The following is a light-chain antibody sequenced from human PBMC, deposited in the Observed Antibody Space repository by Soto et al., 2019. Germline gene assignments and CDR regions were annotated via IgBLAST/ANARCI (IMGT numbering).Light chain of an antibody. CDR1: QSVSSSY. V-gene: IGKV3-20*01. J-gene: IGKJ1*01. CDR2: GAS. CDR3: QQYGSSPLT. Sequence: EIVLSQSPGTLSLSPGERATLSCRASQSVSSSYLAWYQQKPGQAPRLFLYGASSRATGISDRFSGSGSGTDFTLTISRLEPEDFAVYYCQQYGSSPLTFGQGTKV.